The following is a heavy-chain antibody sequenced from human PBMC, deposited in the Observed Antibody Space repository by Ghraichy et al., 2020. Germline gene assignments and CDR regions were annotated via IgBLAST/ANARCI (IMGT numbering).Heavy chain of an antibody. CDR1: GGSFSGYY. Sequence: SETLSLTCAVYGGSFSGYYWSWIRQPPGKGLEWMGEINHSGSTNYNSSLKSRVTISVDTSKNQFSLKLSSVTAADTAVYYCARPPYCGGDCYSGAFEIWGQGTMVTVSS. D-gene: IGHD2-21*02. V-gene: IGHV4-34*01. J-gene: IGHJ3*02. CDR3: ARPPYCGGDCYSGAFEI. CDR2: INHSGST.